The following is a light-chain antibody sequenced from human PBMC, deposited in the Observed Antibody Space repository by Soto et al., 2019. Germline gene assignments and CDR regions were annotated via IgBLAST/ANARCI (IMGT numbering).Light chain of an antibody. CDR1: QSVSSN. CDR3: QHRMT. Sequence: EIVMTQSPATLSVSPGERATLSCRASQSVSSNLAWYQQKPGQAPRLLIYGASTRATGIPARFSGSGSGTEFTLTISSLQSEDFAVYYCQHRMTFGQGTKVEIK. J-gene: IGKJ1*01. CDR2: GAS. V-gene: IGKV3-15*01.